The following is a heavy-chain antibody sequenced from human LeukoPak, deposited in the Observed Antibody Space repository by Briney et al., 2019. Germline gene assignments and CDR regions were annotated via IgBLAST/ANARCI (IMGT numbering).Heavy chain of an antibody. Sequence: SETLSLTCTVSGGSISSSSYYWGWIRQPPGKGLEWIGSIYYSGSTYYNPSLKSRVTISVDTSKNQFSLKLSSVTAADTAVYYCARANKSPYYDSSGYYDYWGQGTLVTVSS. CDR3: ARANKSPYYDSSGYYDY. J-gene: IGHJ4*02. CDR1: GGSISSSSYY. D-gene: IGHD3-22*01. CDR2: IYYSGST. V-gene: IGHV4-39*07.